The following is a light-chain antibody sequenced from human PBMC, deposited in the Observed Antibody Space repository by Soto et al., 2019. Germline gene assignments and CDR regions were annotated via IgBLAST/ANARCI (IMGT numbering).Light chain of an antibody. Sequence: EIVLTQSPGPLSLSPGERGTLSCRASQSVSSNYLAWYQQKPGQAPRLLIYGASSRATGIPDRFSGSGSGTDFTLTISRLEPEDFALYYCQQYGSSPLTFGGGTKVEIK. CDR2: GAS. CDR3: QQYGSSPLT. CDR1: QSVSSNY. V-gene: IGKV3-20*01. J-gene: IGKJ4*01.